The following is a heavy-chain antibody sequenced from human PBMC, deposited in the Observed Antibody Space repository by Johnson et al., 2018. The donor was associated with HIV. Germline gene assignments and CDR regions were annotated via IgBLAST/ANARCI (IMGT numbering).Heavy chain of an antibody. J-gene: IGHJ3*02. Sequence: VQLVESGGGLVEPGGSLRLSCTASGFTVSSYYMTWVRQAPGKGLAWVSVLFSGGTTYYAASVKGRFTISRDNSKNKLYLQMNSLRAEDTAVYYCAREYYDCWSGYWGGAFDIWGQGTMVTVSS. CDR2: LFSGGTT. CDR3: AREYYDCWSGYWGGAFDI. D-gene: IGHD3-3*01. CDR1: GFTVSSYY. V-gene: IGHV3-66*01.